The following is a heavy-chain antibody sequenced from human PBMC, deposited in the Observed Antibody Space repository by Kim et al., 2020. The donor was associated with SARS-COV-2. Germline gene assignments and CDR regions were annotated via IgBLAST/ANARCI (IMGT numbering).Heavy chain of an antibody. Sequence: GGSLRLSCATSGFTFSSYSMSWVRQAPGKGLECVSYISASGSTIYYADSVKGRFTICRDNAKNSLYLQMNSLRAEYTALYYCARDRGGLAVAGPDSWGQGTLVTVSS. D-gene: IGHD6-19*01. J-gene: IGHJ4*02. CDR1: GFTFSSYS. V-gene: IGHV3-48*04. CDR3: ARDRGGLAVAGPDS. CDR2: ISASGSTI.